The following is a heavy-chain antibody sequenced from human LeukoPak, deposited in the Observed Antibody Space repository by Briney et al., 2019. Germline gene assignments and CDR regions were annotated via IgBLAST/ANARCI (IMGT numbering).Heavy chain of an antibody. J-gene: IGHJ4*02. V-gene: IGHV3-23*01. CDR1: GFTFSSYG. Sequence: GGTLRLSCAASGFTFSSYGMSWVRQAPGKGLEWVSAISGSGGSTYYADSVKGRFTISRDNSKNTLYLQMNSLRAEDTAVYYCAKYLTTYIITMVRGVINGLDYWGQGTLVTVSS. CDR2: ISGSGGST. CDR3: AKYLTTYIITMVRGVINGLDY. D-gene: IGHD3-10*01.